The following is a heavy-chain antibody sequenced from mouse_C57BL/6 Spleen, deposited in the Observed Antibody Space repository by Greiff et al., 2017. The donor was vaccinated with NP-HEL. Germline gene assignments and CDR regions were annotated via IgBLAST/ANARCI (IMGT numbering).Heavy chain of an antibody. CDR1: GYTFTSYW. D-gene: IGHD2-4*01. Sequence: QVQLQQPGAELVKPGASVKLSCKASGYTFTSYWMHWVKQRPGRGLEWIGRIDPNSGGTKYNEKFKSKATLTVDKPSSTAYMQLSSLTSEDSAVYYCARGKEDYDGYYFDYWGQGTTLTVSS. CDR2: IDPNSGGT. J-gene: IGHJ2*01. V-gene: IGHV1-72*01. CDR3: ARGKEDYDGYYFDY.